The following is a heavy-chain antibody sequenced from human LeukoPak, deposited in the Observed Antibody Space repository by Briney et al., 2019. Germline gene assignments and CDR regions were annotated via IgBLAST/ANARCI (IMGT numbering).Heavy chain of an antibody. Sequence: PGGSLRLSCAASGFTFSSYWMSWVRQAPGKGLEWVANIKQEGSEKYYVDCVKGRFTISRDNAKNSLYLQMNSLRGEDTAVFYCARDGTSSWGFDPWGQGTLVTVSS. CDR3: ARDGTSSWGFDP. V-gene: IGHV3-7*01. CDR1: GFTFSSYW. J-gene: IGHJ5*02. D-gene: IGHD1-26*01. CDR2: IKQEGSEK.